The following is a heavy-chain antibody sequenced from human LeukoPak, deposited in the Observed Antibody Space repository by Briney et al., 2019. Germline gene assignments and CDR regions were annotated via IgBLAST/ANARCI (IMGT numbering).Heavy chain of an antibody. V-gene: IGHV3-30*04. J-gene: IGHJ4*02. D-gene: IGHD2-15*01. CDR1: GFTFSSYA. CDR2: ISYDGSNK. CDR3: ARDARDIVVVVAATGRQGYYFDY. Sequence: PGRSLRLSCAAPGFTFSSYAMHWVRQAPGKGLEWVAVISYDGSNKYYADSVKGRFTISRDNSKNTLYMQMNSLRAEDTAVYYCARDARDIVVVVAATGRQGYYFDYWGQGTLVTVSS.